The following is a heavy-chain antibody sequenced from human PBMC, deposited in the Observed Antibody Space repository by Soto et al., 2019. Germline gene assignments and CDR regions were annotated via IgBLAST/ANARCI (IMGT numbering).Heavy chain of an antibody. J-gene: IGHJ4*02. CDR1: GYTFTSYG. D-gene: IGHD3-10*01. CDR2: ISTAHSDI. Sequence: ASVKVSCQASGYTFTSYGISWVRQAPGQGLEWMGWISTAHSDIGYAQKFQGRVTMTTDTSTSTAFMEMRSLTSDDTAVYYCARDLAYIREYWGQGTQVTVPQ. V-gene: IGHV1-18*01. CDR3: ARDLAYIREY.